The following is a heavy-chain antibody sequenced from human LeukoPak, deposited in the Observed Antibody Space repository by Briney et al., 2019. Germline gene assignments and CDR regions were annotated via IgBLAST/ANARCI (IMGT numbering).Heavy chain of an antibody. CDR2: IKTKTDGGTT. CDR1: GFIFPNAW. CDR3: TTGNWGPY. J-gene: IGHJ4*02. V-gene: IGHV3-15*07. Sequence: GGSLRLSCAASGFIFPNAWMNWVRQAPGKGLEWVGHIKTKTDGGTTDYAAPMKGRFTISRDDLKNTLYLQMNSLKTEDTAVYYCTTGNWGPYWGQGTLDTVSS. D-gene: IGHD3-16*01.